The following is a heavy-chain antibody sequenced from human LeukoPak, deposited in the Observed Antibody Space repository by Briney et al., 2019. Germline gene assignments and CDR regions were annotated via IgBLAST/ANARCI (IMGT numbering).Heavy chain of an antibody. CDR1: GYTFTSYY. V-gene: IGHV1-46*01. CDR2: INPSGGST. J-gene: IGHJ4*02. D-gene: IGHD6-13*01. Sequence: ASVTVSCKASGYTFTSYYMHWVRQAPGQGLEWMGIINPSGGSTGYAQKFQGRVTMTRDTSTSTVYMELSSLRSEDTAVYYCAREETYSSSWYGIDYWGQGTLVTVSS. CDR3: AREETYSSSWYGIDY.